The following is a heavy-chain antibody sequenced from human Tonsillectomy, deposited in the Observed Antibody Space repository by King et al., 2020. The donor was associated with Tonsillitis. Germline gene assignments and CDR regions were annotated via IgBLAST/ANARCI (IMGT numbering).Heavy chain of an antibody. Sequence: QLQESGPGLVKPSQTLSLTCTVSGGSISSGNYYWIWIRQPAGKGLEWIGRIYISGGTDYNPSLKSPITMSVATSKNHFSLKLSSVTAADTAVYYCARDSPASGTKFDSWGQGTLVTVSS. V-gene: IGHV4-61*02. CDR2: IYISGGT. CDR3: ARDSPASGTKFDS. CDR1: GGSISSGNYY. D-gene: IGHD1-26*01. J-gene: IGHJ5*01.